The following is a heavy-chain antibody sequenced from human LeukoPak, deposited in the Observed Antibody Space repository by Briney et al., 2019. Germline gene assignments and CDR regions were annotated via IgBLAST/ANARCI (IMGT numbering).Heavy chain of an antibody. CDR1: GGSFSGYY. CDR2: IYYRGST. Sequence: PSETLSLTCAVYGGSFSGYYWSWIRQPPGKALEWIGYIYYRGSTNYNPSLKSRVTISVDTSKNQFSLKLSSVTAADTAVYYCARQKPVAATTHFDNWGQGILVTVSS. CDR3: ARQKPVAATTHFDN. V-gene: IGHV4-59*08. D-gene: IGHD6-19*01. J-gene: IGHJ4*02.